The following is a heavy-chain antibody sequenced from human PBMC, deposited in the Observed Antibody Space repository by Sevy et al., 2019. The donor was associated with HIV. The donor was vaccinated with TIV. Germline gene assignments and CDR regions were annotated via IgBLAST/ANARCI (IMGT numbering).Heavy chain of an antibody. CDR1: GGSFSGYY. Sequence: SENLSLACSVSGGSFSGYYWSWIRQPPGKGLEWIGYIYDSGRTNYNPSLKSRVNISEDTSQNQLSLKLSSVTAADSAVYYCARSLNHYDSSGYQMGFDYWGQGILVTVSS. J-gene: IGHJ4*02. CDR2: IYDSGRT. V-gene: IGHV4-59*01. D-gene: IGHD3-22*01. CDR3: ARSLNHYDSSGYQMGFDY.